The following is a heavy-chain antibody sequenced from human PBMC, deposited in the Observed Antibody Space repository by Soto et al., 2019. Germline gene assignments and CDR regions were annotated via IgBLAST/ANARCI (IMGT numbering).Heavy chain of an antibody. Sequence: GGSLRLSCAASGFTFSSYAMSWVRQAPGKGLEWVSAISGSGGSTYYADSVKGRFTISRDNSKNTLYLQMNSLRAEDTAVYYCAKDLVVRYFAYYYYGMDVWGQGTTVTVSS. CDR3: AKDLVVRYFAYYYYGMDV. V-gene: IGHV3-23*01. CDR1: GFTFSSYA. CDR2: ISGSGGST. J-gene: IGHJ6*02. D-gene: IGHD3-9*01.